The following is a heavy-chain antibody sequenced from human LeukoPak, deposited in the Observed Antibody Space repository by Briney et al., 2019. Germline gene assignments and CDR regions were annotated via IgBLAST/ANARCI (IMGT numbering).Heavy chain of an antibody. D-gene: IGHD6-13*01. J-gene: IGHJ4*02. CDR2: TYYRSKWYN. CDR3: ARGGSSWYGVHYYFDY. V-gene: IGHV6-1*01. CDR1: GDSVSSNSAA. Sequence: SQPLSLTCAISGDSVSSNSAAWNWIRQSPSRGLERLGRTYYRSKWYNDYAVSVKSRITINPDTSKNQFSLQLNSVTPEDTAVYYCARGGSSWYGVHYYFDYWGQGTLVTVSS.